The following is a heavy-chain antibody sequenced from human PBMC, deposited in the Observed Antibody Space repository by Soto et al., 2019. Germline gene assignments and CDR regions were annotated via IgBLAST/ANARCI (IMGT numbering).Heavy chain of an antibody. Sequence: GESLKISCKGSGYTFTDYWIGWVRQLPGKGLEWMGIIYPGDSDTRYSPSFQGHVTITVDKSTSTAYLQWNTLKASDTAMYYCARQPSGAAASSFDYWGQGTLVTVS. CDR1: GYTFTDYW. J-gene: IGHJ4*02. V-gene: IGHV5-51*01. D-gene: IGHD6-13*01. CDR2: IYPGDSDT. CDR3: ARQPSGAAASSFDY.